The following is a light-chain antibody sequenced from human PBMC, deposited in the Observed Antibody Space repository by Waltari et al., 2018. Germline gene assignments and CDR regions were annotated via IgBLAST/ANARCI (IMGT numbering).Light chain of an antibody. CDR2: KAS. CDR1: QSVSSW. V-gene: IGKV1-5*03. Sequence: DIQMTQSPSTLSASVGDRVTITCRARQSVSSWLAWYQQKPGKAPNLLIYKASTLESGVPSRFSGSGSGTEFTLTISSLQPDDFATYYCQHYDSYPWKFGQGTKVEIK. CDR3: QHYDSYPWK. J-gene: IGKJ1*01.